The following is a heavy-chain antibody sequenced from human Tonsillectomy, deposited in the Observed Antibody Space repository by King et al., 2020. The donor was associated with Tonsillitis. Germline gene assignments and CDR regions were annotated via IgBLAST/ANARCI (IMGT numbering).Heavy chain of an antibody. D-gene: IGHD3-22*01. V-gene: IGHV3-33*08. CDR2: IWYDGSNK. CDR1: GFTFSSYG. CDR3: AREMWYYDSSGYYPFDY. Sequence: VQLVESGGGVVQPGRSLRLSCAASGFTFSSYGMHWVRQAPGKGLEWVALIWYDGSNKYYADSAKGRFTISRDNSKNTLYLQMNSLRAEDTAVYYCAREMWYYDSSGYYPFDYWGQGTLVTVSS. J-gene: IGHJ4*02.